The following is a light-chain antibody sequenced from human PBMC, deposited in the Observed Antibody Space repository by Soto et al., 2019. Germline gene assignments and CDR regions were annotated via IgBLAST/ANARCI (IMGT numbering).Light chain of an antibody. V-gene: IGLV3-1*01. CDR2: QDS. J-gene: IGLJ1*01. Sequence: SYELTQPPSVSVSPGKPARITCSGDKLGDKYACWYQQKPGQSPVLVIYQDSKRPSGIPERFSGSNSGNTATLTISGTQAMDEADYYCQAWDSSTAAYVFGTGTKVTVL. CDR1: KLGDKY. CDR3: QAWDSSTAAYV.